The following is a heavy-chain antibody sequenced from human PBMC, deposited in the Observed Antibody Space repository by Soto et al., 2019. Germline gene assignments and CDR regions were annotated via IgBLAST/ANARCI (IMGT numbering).Heavy chain of an antibody. V-gene: IGHV1-69*01. Sequence: QVQLVQSGAEVKTPGSSVKVSCKASGGTFSSYAISWVRQAPGQGLEWMGGIIPIFGTANYAKKFQGRVTITADEYTSTAYMELSSLRCEDTAVYYCERDTGAMVGGGDYRGQGTLVTVSS. CDR1: GGTFSSYA. D-gene: IGHD5-18*01. CDR2: IIPIFGTA. CDR3: ERDTGAMVGGGDY. J-gene: IGHJ4*02.